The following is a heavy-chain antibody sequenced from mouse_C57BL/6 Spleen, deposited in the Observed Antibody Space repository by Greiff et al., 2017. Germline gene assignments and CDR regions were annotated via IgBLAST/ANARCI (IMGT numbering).Heavy chain of an antibody. CDR3: ARRGQLRLPFDY. V-gene: IGHV1-80*01. D-gene: IGHD3-2*02. CDR1: GYAFSSYW. J-gene: IGHJ2*01. CDR2: IYPGDGDT. Sequence: VQLVESGAELVKPGASVKISCKASGYAFSSYWMNWVKQRPGKGLEWIGQIYPGDGDTNYNGKFKGKATLTADKSSSTAYMQLSSLTSEDSAVYFCARRGQLRLPFDYWGQGTTLTVSS.